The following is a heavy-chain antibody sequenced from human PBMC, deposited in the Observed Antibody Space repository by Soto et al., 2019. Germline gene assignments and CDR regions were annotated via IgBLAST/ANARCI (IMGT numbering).Heavy chain of an antibody. Sequence: ASVKVSCKASGYTFSSYGISWVRQAPGQGLEWMGWISAYNGNTNYAETFQGRVTMTTDTSTSTAYMELRSLRSDDTAVYYCARDDSGFSGSHYIDYFNYWGQ. CDR2: ISAYNGNT. CDR1: GYTFSSYG. J-gene: IGHJ4*01. V-gene: IGHV1-18*01. D-gene: IGHD1-26*01. CDR3: ARDDSGFSGSHYIDYFNY.